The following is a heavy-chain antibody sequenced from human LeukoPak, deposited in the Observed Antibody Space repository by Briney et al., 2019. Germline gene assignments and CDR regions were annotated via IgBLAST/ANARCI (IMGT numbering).Heavy chain of an antibody. CDR1: GFTVSNTY. J-gene: IGHJ3*02. CDR3: ARARSYFAFDI. CDR2: IYSGGGT. V-gene: IGHV3-53*05. Sequence: QTGGSLRLSCAASGFTVSNTYMSWVRQAPGKGLEWVSIIYSGGGTRYADSVKGRFTISRDSSKNTLYLQMNSLRAEDTAVYYRARARSYFAFDIWGQGTMVTVSS. D-gene: IGHD1-26*01.